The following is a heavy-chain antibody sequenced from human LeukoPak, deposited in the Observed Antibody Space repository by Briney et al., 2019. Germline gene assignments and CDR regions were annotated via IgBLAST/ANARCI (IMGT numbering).Heavy chain of an antibody. CDR1: GFTFTYYW. Sequence: GGSLRLSCAASGFTFTYYWMSWVRRAPGKGLEWVANINQDDTQKYYVDSVKGRFAISKDNAKNSLYLQMNSLRADDTAVYYCARFAAGGSYYYYMDVWGKGTTVTVSS. J-gene: IGHJ6*03. CDR2: INQDDTQK. V-gene: IGHV3-7*01. CDR3: ARFAAGGSYYYYMDV. D-gene: IGHD6-25*01.